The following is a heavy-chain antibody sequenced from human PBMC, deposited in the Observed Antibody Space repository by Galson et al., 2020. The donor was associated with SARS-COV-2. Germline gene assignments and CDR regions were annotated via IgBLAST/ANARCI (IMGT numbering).Heavy chain of an antibody. V-gene: IGHV4-61*02. J-gene: IGHJ4*02. Sequence: SETLSLTCTVSGGSISSGSYYWSWIRQPAGKGLEWIGRIYTSGSTNYNPSLKSRVTISVDTSKNQFSLKLSSVTAADTAVYYCARDQDYGSGSYYFDYWGQGTLVTVSS. D-gene: IGHD3-10*01. CDR1: GGSISSGSYY. CDR3: ARDQDYGSGSYYFDY. CDR2: IYTSGST.